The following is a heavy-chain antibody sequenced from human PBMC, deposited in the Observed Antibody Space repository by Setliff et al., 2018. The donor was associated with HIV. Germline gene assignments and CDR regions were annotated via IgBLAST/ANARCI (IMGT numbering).Heavy chain of an antibody. Sequence: GGSLRLSCAVYGFSVGTYYMTWVRQAPGKGLVWVSRISNDGITTNYADSVKGRFTMSRDSAKNTLYLQMNSLRVEDTAVYYCVKWNYPNSWGQGTLVTVSS. CDR3: VKWNYPNS. CDR2: ISNDGITT. V-gene: IGHV3-74*01. D-gene: IGHD1-7*01. J-gene: IGHJ4*02. CDR1: GFSVGTYY.